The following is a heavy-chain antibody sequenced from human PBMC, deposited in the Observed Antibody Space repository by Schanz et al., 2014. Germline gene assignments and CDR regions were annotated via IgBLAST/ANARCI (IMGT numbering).Heavy chain of an antibody. Sequence: QVQWVQSGADVKKPGTAVKVSCKASEYTFTRHYMHWVRQAPGQGLEWMGIIHSTGGTTSHAQKFQGRVTMTKDTSINTVYMELSTLTSDDTAVYYCARESVSRTRLFDPWGQGTLVTVSS. V-gene: IGHV1-46*01. J-gene: IGHJ5*02. CDR1: EYTFTRHY. CDR2: IHSTGGTT. CDR3: ARESVSRTRLFDP. D-gene: IGHD3-3*01.